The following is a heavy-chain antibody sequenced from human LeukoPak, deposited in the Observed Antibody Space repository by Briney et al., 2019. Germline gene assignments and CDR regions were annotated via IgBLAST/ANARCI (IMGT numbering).Heavy chain of an antibody. J-gene: IGHJ4*02. D-gene: IGHD3-10*01. CDR1: GFSFSTYA. V-gene: IGHV3-23*01. CDR2: ISGSAGST. CDR3: AKGKTTGGGPGYYFDY. Sequence: GGSLRLSCAASGFSFSTYAMTWVRQAPGKGLEWVSAISGSAGSTYYADSVKGRFTISRDNSKNTLHLQMDSLRAEDTAVYYCAKGKTTGGGPGYYFDYWGQGTLVTASS.